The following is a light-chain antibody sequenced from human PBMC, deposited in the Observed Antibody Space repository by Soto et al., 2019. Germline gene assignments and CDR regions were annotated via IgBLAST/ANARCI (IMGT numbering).Light chain of an antibody. CDR3: SSYTSSSTYV. Sequence: SALTPPASVSGSPGQSITISCTGTSSDVGNYNYFSWYQQHPGKAPKLMIYDVSNRPSGVSNRFSGSKSGITASLTISGLQAEDEADYYCSSYTSSSTYVFGTGTKLTVL. J-gene: IGLJ1*01. V-gene: IGLV2-14*01. CDR2: DVS. CDR1: SSDVGNYNY.